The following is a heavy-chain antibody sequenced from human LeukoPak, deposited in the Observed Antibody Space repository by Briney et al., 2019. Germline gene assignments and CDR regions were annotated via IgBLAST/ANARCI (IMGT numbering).Heavy chain of an antibody. CDR2: IYYSGST. CDR1: GGSISSGGYY. V-gene: IGHV4-31*03. D-gene: IGHD3-10*01. J-gene: IGHJ4*02. CDR3: ARATWGGSGSSLPFDC. Sequence: TLSLTCTVSGGSISSGGYYWSWIRQHPGKGLEWIGYIYYSGSTYYNPSLKSRVTISVDTSKNQFSLKLSSVTAADTAVYYCARATWGGSGSSLPFDCWGQGTLVAVSS.